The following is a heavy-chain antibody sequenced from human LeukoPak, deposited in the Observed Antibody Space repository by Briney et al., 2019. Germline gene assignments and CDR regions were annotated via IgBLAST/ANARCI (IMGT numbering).Heavy chain of an antibody. V-gene: IGHV1-69*04. D-gene: IGHD2-2*02. Sequence: GASVKVSCKASGGTFSSYAISWVRQAPGQGLEWMGRIIPILGIANYAQKFQGRVTITADKSTSTAYMELSSLRSEDTAVYYCARDWGDCSSTSCYTHLGYRGQGTLVTVSS. CDR2: IIPILGIA. CDR1: GGTFSSYA. J-gene: IGHJ4*02. CDR3: ARDWGDCSSTSCYTHLGY.